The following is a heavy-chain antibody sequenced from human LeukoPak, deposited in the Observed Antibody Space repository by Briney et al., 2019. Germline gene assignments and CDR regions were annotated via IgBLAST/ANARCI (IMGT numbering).Heavy chain of an antibody. D-gene: IGHD6-13*01. CDR2: LSGSGLST. J-gene: IGHJ4*02. V-gene: IGHV3-23*01. CDR1: GLTFSSYA. CDR3: AKGGESSSWLFDY. Sequence: GGSLRLSCAASGLTFSSYAMSWVRQAPGKGLQWVSALSGSGLSTYYADSVKGRFTISRDNSKNTLYLQMNSLRAEDTAVYYCAKGGESSSWLFDYWGQRTLVPVSS.